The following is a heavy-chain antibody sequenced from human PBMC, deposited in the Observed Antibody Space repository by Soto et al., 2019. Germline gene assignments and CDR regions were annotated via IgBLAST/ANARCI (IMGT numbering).Heavy chain of an antibody. Sequence: SETLSLTCAVYGGSFSGYYWSWIRQPPGKGLEWIGEINHSGSTNYNPSLKSRVTISVDTSKNQFSLKLSSVTAADTAVYYCARGSLIYYYGMDVWGQGTTVTVSS. CDR3: ARGSLIYYYGMDV. J-gene: IGHJ6*02. D-gene: IGHD3-16*01. CDR2: INHSGST. CDR1: GGSFSGYY. V-gene: IGHV4-34*01.